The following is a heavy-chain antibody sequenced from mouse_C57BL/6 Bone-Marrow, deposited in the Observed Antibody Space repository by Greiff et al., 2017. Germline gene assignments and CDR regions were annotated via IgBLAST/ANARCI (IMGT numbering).Heavy chain of an antibody. V-gene: IGHV5-15*01. CDR2: ISNLAYSI. D-gene: IGHD2-2*01. CDR3: ARPHLVTTGGFAY. CDR1: GFTFSDYG. Sequence: EVKLVESGGGLVQPGGSLKLSCAASGFTFSDYGMAWVRQAPRKGPEWVAFISNLAYSIYYADTVTGRFTISRENAKNTLYLEMSSLRSEDTAMYYCARPHLVTTGGFAYWGQGTLVTVSA. J-gene: IGHJ3*01.